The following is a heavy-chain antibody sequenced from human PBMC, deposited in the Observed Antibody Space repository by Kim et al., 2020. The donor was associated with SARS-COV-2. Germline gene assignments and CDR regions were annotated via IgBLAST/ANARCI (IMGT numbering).Heavy chain of an antibody. Sequence: YSGGSKYYADSVKGRFTISRDNSKNTLYLQMNSLRAEDTAVYYSVARVDYWGQGTLVTVSS. CDR3: VARVDY. D-gene: IGHD6-6*01. J-gene: IGHJ4*02. V-gene: IGHV3-53*01. CDR2: YSGGSK.